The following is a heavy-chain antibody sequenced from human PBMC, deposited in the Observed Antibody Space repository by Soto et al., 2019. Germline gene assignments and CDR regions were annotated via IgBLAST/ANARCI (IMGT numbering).Heavy chain of an antibody. CDR2: INPNSGGT. CDR3: ARLKNQGWHGGYYYYGMDV. CDR1: GYTFTGYY. J-gene: IGHJ6*02. Sequence: GASVKVSCKASGYTFTGYYMHWVRQAPGQGLEGMGWINPNSGGTNYAQKFQGRVTMTRDTSISTAYMELSRLRSDDTAVYYCARLKNQGWHGGYYYYGMDVWGQGTTVTVSS. D-gene: IGHD2-15*01. V-gene: IGHV1-2*02.